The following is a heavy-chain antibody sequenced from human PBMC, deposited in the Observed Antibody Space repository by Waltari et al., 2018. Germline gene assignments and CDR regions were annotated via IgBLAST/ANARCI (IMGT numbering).Heavy chain of an antibody. V-gene: IGHV4-30-2*01. CDR3: ARGVYCGGDCYFYGMDV. J-gene: IGHJ6*02. CDR2: VYHSGST. CDR1: GGSISSAGYS. Sequence: QLQLQESGSGLVQPSQTLSLTCAVSGGSISSAGYSWHWIRQPPGKGLGWIGYVYHSGSTYYNPSLKSRATISVDRSKKQFSLKLTSMTAADTAVYYCARGVYCGGDCYFYGMDVWGQGTTVTVSS. D-gene: IGHD2-21*01.